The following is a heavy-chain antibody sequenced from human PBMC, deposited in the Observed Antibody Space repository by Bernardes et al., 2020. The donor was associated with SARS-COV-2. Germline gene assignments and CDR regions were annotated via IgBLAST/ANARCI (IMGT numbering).Heavy chain of an antibody. CDR1: GFTFRPFC. V-gene: IGHV3-74*01. J-gene: IGHJ4*02. D-gene: IGHD3-10*01. Sequence: FCASSGFTFRPFCMHWVQTGPGKGLVWVELINEHGSYSAYADSVEGRFTISRDNAKNTLYLQMNSLRAEDTAVYYCGRDLSGMADYWGPGTLVTVSS. CDR3: GRDLSGMADY. CDR2: INEHGSYS.